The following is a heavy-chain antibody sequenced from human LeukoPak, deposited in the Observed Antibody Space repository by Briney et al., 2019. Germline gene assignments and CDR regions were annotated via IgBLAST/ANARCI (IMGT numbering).Heavy chain of an antibody. D-gene: IGHD3-3*01. J-gene: IGHJ4*02. CDR3: ARDFTIFGVVPGMEIDY. CDR1: GFTFSKYA. CDR2: ISGSGSST. Sequence: PGGSLRLSCAASGFTFSKYAMSWVRQAPGKGLEWVSGISGSGSSTYYADSVKGRITISRDNSKNTLYLQMNSLRAEDTAVYYCARDFTIFGVVPGMEIDYWGQGTLVTVSS. V-gene: IGHV3-23*01.